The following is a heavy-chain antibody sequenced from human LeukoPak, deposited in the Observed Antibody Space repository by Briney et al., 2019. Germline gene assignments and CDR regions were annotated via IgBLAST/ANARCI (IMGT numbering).Heavy chain of an antibody. CDR3: ARYYSGYDPRDY. V-gene: IGHV3-23*01. Sequence: GGSLRLSCAASGFTFSSYAMSWVRQAPGKGLEWVSAISGSGGSTYYADSVKGRFTISRDNAKNSLYLQMNSLRAEDTAVYYCARYYSGYDPRDYWGQGTLVTVSS. J-gene: IGHJ4*02. CDR1: GFTFSSYA. CDR2: ISGSGGST. D-gene: IGHD5-12*01.